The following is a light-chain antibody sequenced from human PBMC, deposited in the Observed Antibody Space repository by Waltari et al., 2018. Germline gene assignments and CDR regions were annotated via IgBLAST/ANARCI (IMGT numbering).Light chain of an antibody. J-gene: IGLJ2*01. Sequence: QSVLTQPPSVSAAPGQKVTIPCSGGGFNIGSHYVSWYQQLPGTAPKLLLFDTSGRPSGIPDRFSASKSGASAALYITGLQTGDEAEDYCGTWDDSLNGGIFGGGTKLTVL. CDR2: DTS. CDR1: GFNIGSHY. V-gene: IGLV1-51*01. CDR3: GTWDDSLNGGI.